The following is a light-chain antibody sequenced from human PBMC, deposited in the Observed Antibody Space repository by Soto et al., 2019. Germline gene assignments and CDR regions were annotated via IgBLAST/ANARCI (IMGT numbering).Light chain of an antibody. CDR1: QGISSW. Sequence: DIQMTQSTSSVSASVGDRVTITCRASQGISSWLAWYQQKPGKAPKLLIYKASTLKSGVPSRFSGSGSGTEFTLTISSLQPDDFATYYCQHYNSYSEAFGQGTKVDI. J-gene: IGKJ1*01. CDR3: QHYNSYSEA. CDR2: KAS. V-gene: IGKV1-5*03.